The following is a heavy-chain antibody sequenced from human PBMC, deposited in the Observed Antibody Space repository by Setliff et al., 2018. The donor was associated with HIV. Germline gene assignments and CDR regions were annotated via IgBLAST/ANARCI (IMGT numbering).Heavy chain of an antibody. D-gene: IGHD3-9*01. V-gene: IGHV4-59*08. CDR3: ARQTWEYYDTLTGYYRSPKNFDS. Sequence: SETLSLTCTVSGGSISSYYWSWIRQPPGKGLEWLGHIYSSGSTNYNPSLKSRVTISVDTSKNQFSLKPYSVTAPDTAIYYCARQTWEYYDTLTGYYRSPKNFDSWG. CDR2: IYSSGST. CDR1: GGSISSYY. J-gene: IGHJ4*01.